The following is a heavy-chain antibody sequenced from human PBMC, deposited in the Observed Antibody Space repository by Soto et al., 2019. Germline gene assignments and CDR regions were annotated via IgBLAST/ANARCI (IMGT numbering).Heavy chain of an antibody. CDR1: GGTFSSYA. CDR3: AREDCSGGSCYGFAWFDP. D-gene: IGHD2-15*01. V-gene: IGHV1-69*13. Sequence: ASVKVSCKASGGTFSSYAISWVRQAPGQGLEWMGGIIPIFGTANYAQKFQGRVTITADESTSTAYMELSSLRSEDTAVYYCAREDCSGGSCYGFAWFDPWXQGTLVTVSS. CDR2: IIPIFGTA. J-gene: IGHJ5*02.